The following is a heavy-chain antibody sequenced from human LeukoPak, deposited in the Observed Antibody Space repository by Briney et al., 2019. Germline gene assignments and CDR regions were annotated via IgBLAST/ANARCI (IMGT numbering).Heavy chain of an antibody. J-gene: IGHJ5*02. D-gene: IGHD3-22*01. CDR3: ARERFYYDSSGLTGFAP. Sequence: GGSLRLSCLASGFTFSDYYMNWIRYTPGKGLEWISYISTSGTTISYADSVKGRFTISRDNGRNSLYLQMNSPRVEDTAVYYCARERFYYDSSGLTGFAPWGQGTLVTVSS. CDR2: ISTSGTTI. CDR1: GFTFSDYY. V-gene: IGHV3-11*04.